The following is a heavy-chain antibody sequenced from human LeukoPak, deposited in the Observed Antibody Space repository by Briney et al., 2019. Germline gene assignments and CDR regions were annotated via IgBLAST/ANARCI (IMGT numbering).Heavy chain of an antibody. CDR3: AREWGGDYYDSSGYKTGYWYFDL. CDR1: GGSISIYY. D-gene: IGHD3-22*01. J-gene: IGHJ2*01. V-gene: IGHV4-59*01. Sequence: SETLSLTCTVSGGSISIYYWSWIRQPPGKGLEWIGYIYYSGSTNYNPSLKSRVTISVDTSKNQFSLKLSSVTAADTAVYYCAREWGGDYYDSSGYKTGYWYFDLWGRGTLVTVSS. CDR2: IYYSGST.